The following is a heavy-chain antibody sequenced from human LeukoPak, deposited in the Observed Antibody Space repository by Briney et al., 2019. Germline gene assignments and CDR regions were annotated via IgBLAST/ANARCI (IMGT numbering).Heavy chain of an antibody. Sequence: SETLSLTCTASGGSFSTSAFDWGCIRQPPGQGLDWVGSIYDSGNEFYNPSLKSRVSISADTTKNKFSLKQNSVTAADTAMYYCARQISDYYYYSMDVWGEGITVTVSS. D-gene: IGHD2/OR15-2a*01. CDR2: IYDSGNE. CDR1: GGSFSTSAFD. CDR3: ARQISDYYYYSMDV. J-gene: IGHJ6*03. V-gene: IGHV4-39*01.